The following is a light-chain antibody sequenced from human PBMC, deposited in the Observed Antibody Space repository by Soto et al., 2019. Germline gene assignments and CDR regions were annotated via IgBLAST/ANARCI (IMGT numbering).Light chain of an antibody. V-gene: IGKV1-39*01. CDR3: QQSYSTPYT. CDR1: QSISDF. CDR2: TSS. J-gene: IGKJ2*01. Sequence: DIQMTQSPSSLSVSVGDRVTITCRASQSISDFLHWYQQVPGKAPKLLIYTSSNLQSGVPSRFSGSRSGTDFSLTISSLQPEDSATYYCQQSYSTPYTFGQGTKLEI.